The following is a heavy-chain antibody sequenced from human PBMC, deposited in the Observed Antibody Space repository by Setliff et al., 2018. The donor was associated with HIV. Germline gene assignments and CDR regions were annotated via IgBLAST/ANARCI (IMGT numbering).Heavy chain of an antibody. CDR3: ARLRYYDILTGYAFDY. CDR1: GGSISSSNW. Sequence: SETLSLTCAVSGGSISSSNWWSWVRQPPGKGLEWIGEIYHSGGTNYNPSLKSRVTISADTSKKQFSLKLSSVTAADTAVYYCARLRYYDILTGYAFDYWGQGTLVTVSS. CDR2: IYHSGGT. J-gene: IGHJ4*02. D-gene: IGHD3-9*01. V-gene: IGHV4-4*02.